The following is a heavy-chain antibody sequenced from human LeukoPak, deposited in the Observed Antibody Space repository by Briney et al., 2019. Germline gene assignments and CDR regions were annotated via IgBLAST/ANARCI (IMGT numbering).Heavy chain of an antibody. CDR3: ARGLGITGTTFFDDY. CDR2: INHSGST. CDR1: GGSFSGYY. D-gene: IGHD1-7*01. J-gene: IGHJ4*02. V-gene: IGHV4-34*01. Sequence: SETLSLTCAVYGGSFSGYYWSWIRQPPGKGLEWIGEINHSGSTNYNPSLKSRVTISVDTSKNQFSLKLTSVTAADTAVYYCARGLGITGTTFFDDYWGQGTLVTVFS.